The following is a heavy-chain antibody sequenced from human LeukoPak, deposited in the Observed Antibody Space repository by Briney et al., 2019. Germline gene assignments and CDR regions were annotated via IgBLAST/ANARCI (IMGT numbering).Heavy chain of an antibody. V-gene: IGHV4-59*01. Sequence: PSETLSLTCIVSGGSMRNYYWGWIRQPPGKGPEWIGYIYHSGITRFNPSLMSRASISLDTSKNQFSLKLTSVTAADTAVYYCARSRYYYDTSGYAYWGQGTHVTVSS. CDR2: IYHSGIT. D-gene: IGHD3-22*01. CDR3: ARSRYYYDTSGYAY. J-gene: IGHJ4*02. CDR1: GGSMRNYY.